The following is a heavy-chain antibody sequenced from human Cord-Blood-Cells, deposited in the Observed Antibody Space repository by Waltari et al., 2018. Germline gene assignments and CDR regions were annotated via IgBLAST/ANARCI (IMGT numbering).Heavy chain of an antibody. J-gene: IGHJ3*02. D-gene: IGHD7-27*01. CDR1: GYTFTSYG. CDR2: ISAYNGNT. CDR3: ASRVNWGWDAFDI. V-gene: IGHV1-18*01. Sequence: SGYTFTSYGISWVRQAPGQGLEWMGWISAYNGNTNYAQKLQGRVTMTTDTSTSTAYMELRSLRSDDTAVYYCASRVNWGWDAFDIWGQGTMVTVSS.